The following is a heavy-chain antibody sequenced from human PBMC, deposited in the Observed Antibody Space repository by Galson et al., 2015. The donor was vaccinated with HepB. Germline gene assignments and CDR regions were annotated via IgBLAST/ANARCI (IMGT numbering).Heavy chain of an antibody. D-gene: IGHD6-19*01. CDR3: ANRHSSGWYYFDY. CDR2: DPYAGGTK. Sequence: SLRHSCAASGFAFDHSGLHWVGPTAGEGLGWVAVDPYAGGTKYYADSVKGRFTISRDNSKNTLYLQMNSLRPEDTAVYYCANRHSSGWYYFDYWGQGTLVTVSS. J-gene: IGHJ4*02. CDR1: GFAFDHSG. V-gene: IGHV3-30*18.